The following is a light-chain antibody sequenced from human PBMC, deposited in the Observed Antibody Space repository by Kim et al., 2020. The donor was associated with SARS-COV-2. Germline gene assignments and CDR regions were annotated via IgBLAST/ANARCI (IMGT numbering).Light chain of an antibody. CDR3: QKYDSAPWT. CDR1: QGISNY. Sequence: APVGDEVTIPCRANQGISNYLAWDQQKPEKAPKLLFYATSTLQSGVPSRFRGSRSGTDFTLIITRLQPEDVATYYSQKYDSAPWTFGQGTKVDIK. CDR2: ATS. J-gene: IGKJ1*01. V-gene: IGKV1-27*01.